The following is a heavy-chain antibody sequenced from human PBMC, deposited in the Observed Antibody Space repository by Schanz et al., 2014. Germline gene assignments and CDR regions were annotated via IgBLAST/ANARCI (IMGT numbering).Heavy chain of an antibody. CDR1: GFTFSTYW. CDR3: ARDSRYCTGVDCKGDAFDL. Sequence: VQLVESGGGLVKPGGSLRLSCAASGFTFSTYWMSWVRQAPGKGLEWVANIKQDESERSYVDSVKGRFTISRDNAKNSLYLQLNSLTAEDTAVYHCARDSRYCTGVDCKGDAFDLWGQGTLVTVSS. D-gene: IGHD2-8*02. V-gene: IGHV3-7*01. CDR2: IKQDESER. J-gene: IGHJ3*01.